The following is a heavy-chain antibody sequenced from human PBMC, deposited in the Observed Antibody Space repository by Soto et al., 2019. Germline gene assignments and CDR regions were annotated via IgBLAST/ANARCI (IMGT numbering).Heavy chain of an antibody. CDR3: AREANWNYEMGNYFDN. V-gene: IGHV4-30-4*01. CDR2: IFYSGST. J-gene: IGHJ4*02. D-gene: IGHD1-7*01. CDR1: GGSISSGDYY. Sequence: LSLTCTVSGGSISSGDYYWSWIRQPPGKGLEWIGYIFYSGSTYYNPSLESRVTISIDTSENQFSLRLSSVTAADTAVYYCAREANWNYEMGNYFDNWGQGTLVTVSS.